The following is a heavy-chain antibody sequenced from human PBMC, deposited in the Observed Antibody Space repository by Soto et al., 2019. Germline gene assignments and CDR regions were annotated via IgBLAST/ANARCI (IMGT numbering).Heavy chain of an antibody. Sequence: GGSLRLSCAASGFTFSSYSMNWVRQAPGEGLEWVSYISSSSSTIYYADSVKGRFTISRDNAKISLYLQMNSLRNEDTAVYYCARDFKVDYDSSGPSDAFDIWGQGTMVTVSS. V-gene: IGHV3-48*02. D-gene: IGHD3-22*01. CDR2: ISSSSSTI. J-gene: IGHJ3*02. CDR1: GFTFSSYS. CDR3: ARDFKVDYDSSGPSDAFDI.